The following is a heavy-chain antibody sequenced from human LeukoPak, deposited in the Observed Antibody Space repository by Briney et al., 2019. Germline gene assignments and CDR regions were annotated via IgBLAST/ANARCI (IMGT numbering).Heavy chain of an antibody. CDR3: ARDYYDSRGEAFDI. CDR1: GDSIGSHY. V-gene: IGHV4-59*11. Sequence: SETLSLTCTVSGDSIGSHYWSWIRQPPGKGLEWIGYIFYVGSTNYNPSLKSRVTISVDTSKNQFPLKLNSVTAADTAVYYCARDYYDSRGEAFDIWGQGTMVTVSS. CDR2: IFYVGST. D-gene: IGHD3-22*01. J-gene: IGHJ3*02.